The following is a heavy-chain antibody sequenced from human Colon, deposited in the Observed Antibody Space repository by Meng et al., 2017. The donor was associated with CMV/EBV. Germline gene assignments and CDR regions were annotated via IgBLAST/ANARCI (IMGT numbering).Heavy chain of an antibody. Sequence: ASVTVSCKASGYTFTNYFIHWVRQAPGQGLEWMGWIYPSSGDTNFAQNFQGRVSMTRDTSITTAHMELTSLTSDDTALYYCAREGMSTPSAADSWGQGTLVTVSS. V-gene: IGHV1-2*02. CDR1: GYTFTNYF. CDR2: IYPSSGDT. J-gene: IGHJ4*02. D-gene: IGHD6-25*01. CDR3: AREGMSTPSAADS.